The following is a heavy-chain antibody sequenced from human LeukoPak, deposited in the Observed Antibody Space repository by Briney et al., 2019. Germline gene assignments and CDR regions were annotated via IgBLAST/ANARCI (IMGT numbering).Heavy chain of an antibody. V-gene: IGHV1-8*01. CDR1: GYTFTSYD. CDR2: MNPNSGNT. D-gene: IGHD1-26*01. Sequence: ASVKVSCKASGYTFTSYDINWVRQATGQGLEWMGWMNPNSGNTGYAQKFQGRVTMTRNTSISTAYMELSSLRAEDTAVYSCAKQGRIGGTYSYFDYWGQGTLVTVSS. CDR3: AKQGRIGGTYSYFDY. J-gene: IGHJ4*02.